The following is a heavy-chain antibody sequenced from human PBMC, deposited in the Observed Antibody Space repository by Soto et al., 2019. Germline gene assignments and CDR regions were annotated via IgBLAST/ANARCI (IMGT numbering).Heavy chain of an antibody. Sequence: GASLKVSCKASGYTFTTYAVHWVREAPGQRLEWMGWINAGNGNTKYSQKFQGRVTITRDISASTAYMELSSLRSEDTAVYYCARGPGTGTHYFDYWGQGTLVTVSS. V-gene: IGHV1-3*01. CDR3: ARGPGTGTHYFDY. D-gene: IGHD1-1*01. J-gene: IGHJ4*02. CDR1: GYTFTTYA. CDR2: INAGNGNT.